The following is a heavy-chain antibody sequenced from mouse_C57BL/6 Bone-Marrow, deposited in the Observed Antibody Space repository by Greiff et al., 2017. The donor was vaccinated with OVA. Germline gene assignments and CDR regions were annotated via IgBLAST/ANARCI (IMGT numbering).Heavy chain of an antibody. D-gene: IGHD1-1*02. CDR3: ARSGGRYAMDY. Sequence: ESGPGLVKPSQSLSLTCSVTGYSITSGYYWNWIRQFPGNKLEWMGYISYDGSNNYNPSLKNRISITRDTSKNQFFLKLNSVTTEDTATYYCARSGGRYAMDYWGQGTSVTVSS. V-gene: IGHV3-6*01. J-gene: IGHJ4*01. CDR1: GYSITSGYY. CDR2: ISYDGSN.